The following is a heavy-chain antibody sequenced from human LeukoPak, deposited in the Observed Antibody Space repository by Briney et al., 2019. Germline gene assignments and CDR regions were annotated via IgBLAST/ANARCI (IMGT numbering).Heavy chain of an antibody. CDR3: AIGFWSGYYFDY. D-gene: IGHD3-3*01. CDR1: GYTFTDYY. CDR2: INPNSGDT. V-gene: IGHV1-2*02. J-gene: IGHJ4*02. Sequence: GASVKVSCKASGYTFTDYYIHWVRQAPGQGLEWMGWINPNSGDTNYAQKFQGRVTMTRDTSISTAYMELSRLRSDDTAVYYCAIGFWSGYYFDYWGQGTLVTVSS.